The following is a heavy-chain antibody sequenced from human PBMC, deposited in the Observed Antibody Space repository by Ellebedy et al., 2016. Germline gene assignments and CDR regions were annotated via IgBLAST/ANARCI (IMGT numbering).Heavy chain of an antibody. J-gene: IGHJ4*02. CDR2: INPNSGGT. CDR3: ARVTQLGHRLSKYYFDY. CDR1: GYTFTGYY. Sequence: ASVKVSXXASGYTFTGYYMHWVRQAPGQGLEWMGWINPNSGGTNYAQKFQGWVTMTRDTSISTAYMELSRLRSDDTAVYYCARVTQLGHRLSKYYFDYWGQGTLVTVSS. D-gene: IGHD6-13*01. V-gene: IGHV1-2*04.